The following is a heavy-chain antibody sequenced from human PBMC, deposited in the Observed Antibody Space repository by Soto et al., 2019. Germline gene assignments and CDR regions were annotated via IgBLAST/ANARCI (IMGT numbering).Heavy chain of an antibody. CDR3: ARGYCSSTSCYYFDY. V-gene: IGHV4-31*03. Sequence: SETLSLTCTVSGGSISSGGYYWSWIRQHPGKGLEWIGYIYYSGSTYYNPSLQSRVSISVDTSKSQFSLKLSSVSAADTAVYYCARGYCSSTSCYYFDYWGQGTLVTVSS. CDR2: IYYSGST. CDR1: GGSISSGGYY. J-gene: IGHJ4*02. D-gene: IGHD2-2*01.